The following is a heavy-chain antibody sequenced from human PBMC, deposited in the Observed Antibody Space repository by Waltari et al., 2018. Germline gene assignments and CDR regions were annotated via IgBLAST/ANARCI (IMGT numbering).Heavy chain of an antibody. CDR2: ISGYNGNT. V-gene: IGHV1-18*01. D-gene: IGHD3-9*01. J-gene: IGHJ4*02. CDR3: ARGGDFEWSAYYFDF. Sequence: QVQLVQSGTEVQKPGASVKVSCETSGYTFIYYGISWVRQAPGQGLEWMGWISGYNGNTNYAQKFQDRVTMTTDTSTATAYMELKSLRSDDTAVYYCARGGDFEWSAYYFDFWGRGTLVTVSS. CDR1: GYTFIYYG.